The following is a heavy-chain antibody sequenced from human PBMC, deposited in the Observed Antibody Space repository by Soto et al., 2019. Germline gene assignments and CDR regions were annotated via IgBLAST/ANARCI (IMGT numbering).Heavy chain of an antibody. CDR3: ATGGHNDGYNFYHGMDV. CDR1: GGIFTNNA. V-gene: IGHV1-69*01. J-gene: IGHJ6*02. Sequence: QVQVVQSGAEVKKPGSSVKVSCKVSGGIFTNNAISWVRQAPGQGLEWLGGVIPLFDTAYYAQIFRGRLGISAEGAKTTAYMELSGLTSADTAVYFCATGGHNDGYNFYHGMDVWGQGTTVTVS. D-gene: IGHD5-18*01. CDR2: VIPLFDTA.